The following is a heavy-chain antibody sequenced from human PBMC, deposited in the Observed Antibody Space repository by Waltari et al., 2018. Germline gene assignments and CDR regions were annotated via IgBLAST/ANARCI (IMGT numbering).Heavy chain of an antibody. CDR2: INYSGNT. V-gene: IGHV4-34*01. Sequence: QVQLQQWGVGLLKPSETLSLTCAVSSESFSAYSWNWIRQPPGKGLEWIGEINYSGNTNSTPSARSRVKILAEASKIKVSLKLGAATAADTAMYYCARGRPSDDGRLLGFFDWGQGILVTVAS. CDR1: SESFSAYS. CDR3: ARGRPSDDGRLLGFFD. J-gene: IGHJ4*02. D-gene: IGHD3-3*01.